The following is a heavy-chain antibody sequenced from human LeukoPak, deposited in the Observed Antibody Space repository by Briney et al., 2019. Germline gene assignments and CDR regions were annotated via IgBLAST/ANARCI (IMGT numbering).Heavy chain of an antibody. CDR2: INHSGST. D-gene: IGHD3-10*01. V-gene: IGHV4-34*01. Sequence: PSETLSLTCAVSGGSFSGYYWSWIRQPPGKGLEWIGEINHSGSTNYNPSLKSRVAISVDTSKNQFSLKLSSVTAADTAVYYCARASTTGRGVIVFDYWGQGTLVTVSS. J-gene: IGHJ4*02. CDR1: GGSFSGYY. CDR3: ARASTTGRGVIVFDY.